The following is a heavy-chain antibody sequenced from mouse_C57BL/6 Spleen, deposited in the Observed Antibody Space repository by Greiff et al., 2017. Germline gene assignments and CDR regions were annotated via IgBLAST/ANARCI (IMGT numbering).Heavy chain of an antibody. Sequence: QVQLQQPGAELVMPGASVKLSCKASGYTFTSYWMHWVKQRPGQGLEWIGEIDPSDSYTNYNQKFKGKDTLTVDKSSSTAYMELRSLTSEDTAVYYCARPYYYGSSLGWYFDVWGTGTTVTVSS. CDR1: GYTFTSYW. V-gene: IGHV1-69*01. CDR2: IDPSDSYT. D-gene: IGHD1-1*01. J-gene: IGHJ1*03. CDR3: ARPYYYGSSLGWYFDV.